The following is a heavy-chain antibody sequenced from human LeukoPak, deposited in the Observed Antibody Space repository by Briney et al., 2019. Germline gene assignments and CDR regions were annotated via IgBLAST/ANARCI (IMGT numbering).Heavy chain of an antibody. V-gene: IGHV4-34*01. CDR2: INHSGST. D-gene: IGHD3-22*01. Sequence: SETLSLTCAVYGGSFSGYYWSWLRQPPGKGLEWIGEINHSGSTNYNPSLKSRVTISVDTSKNQFSLKLSSVTAADTAVYYCARVSKNYYDSSGYSKVENDYWGQGTLVTVSS. CDR1: GGSFSGYY. CDR3: ARVSKNYYDSSGYSKVENDY. J-gene: IGHJ4*02.